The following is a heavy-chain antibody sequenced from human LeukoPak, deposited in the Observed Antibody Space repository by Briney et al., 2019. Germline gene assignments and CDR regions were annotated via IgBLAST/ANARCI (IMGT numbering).Heavy chain of an antibody. D-gene: IGHD6-19*01. V-gene: IGHV4-34*01. CDR3: ARGRYSSGWYIARWFDP. J-gene: IGHJ5*02. Sequence: SETLSLTCAVYGGSFSGYYWSWIRQPPGKGLEWIGEINHSGSTNYNPSLKSRVTISVDTSKNQFSLKLSSVTAADTAVYYCARGRYSSGWYIARWFDPWGQGTPVTVSS. CDR1: GGSFSGYY. CDR2: INHSGST.